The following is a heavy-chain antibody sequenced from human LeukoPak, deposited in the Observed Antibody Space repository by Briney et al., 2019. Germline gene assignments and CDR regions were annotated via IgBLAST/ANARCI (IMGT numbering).Heavy chain of an antibody. J-gene: IGHJ4*02. CDR3: TRDDYGDLDY. Sequence: VASVKVSCKASGYTFTGYSIHWVRQAPGQGLEWMGWINPNSGGRNYAQKFQGRVTMTRDTSISTAYMELTRLRSDDTAVYYCTRDDYGDLDYWGQGTLVTVSS. CDR1: GYTFTGYS. D-gene: IGHD4-17*01. V-gene: IGHV1-2*02. CDR2: INPNSGGR.